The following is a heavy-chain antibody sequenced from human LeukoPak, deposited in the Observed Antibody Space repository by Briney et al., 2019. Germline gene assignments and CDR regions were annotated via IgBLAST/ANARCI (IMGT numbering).Heavy chain of an antibody. D-gene: IGHD3-9*01. CDR1: GYSFTSYW. Sequence: GESLKISCKGSGYSFTSYWIGWVRQMPGKGLEWMGIIHPGDSDTRYSPSFQGQVTISADKSISTAYLQWSSLKASDTAMYYCARRRISTGYYYYFDYWVQGTLVTVSS. CDR2: IHPGDSDT. CDR3: ARRRISTGYYYYFDY. V-gene: IGHV5-51*01. J-gene: IGHJ4*02.